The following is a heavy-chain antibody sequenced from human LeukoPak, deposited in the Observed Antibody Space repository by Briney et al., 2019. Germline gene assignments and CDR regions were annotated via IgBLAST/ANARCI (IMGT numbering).Heavy chain of an antibody. CDR2: MNPNSGNT. CDR1: GYTFTSYD. CDR3: ARDYRTGFDY. Sequence: ASVKVSCKASGYTFTSYDINWVRQATGQGLEWMGWMNPNSGNTGYAQKLQGRVTMTTDTSTTTAYMELRSLRSDDTAVYYCARDYRTGFDYWGQGTLVTVS. V-gene: IGHV1-8*02. J-gene: IGHJ4*02. D-gene: IGHD7-27*01.